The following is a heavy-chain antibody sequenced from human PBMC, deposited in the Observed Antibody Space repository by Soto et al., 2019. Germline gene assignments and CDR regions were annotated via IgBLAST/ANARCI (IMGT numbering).Heavy chain of an antibody. CDR2: IAYDGNEK. CDR1: GFTFKTHA. CDR3: GKDVADYVPYYYGVDV. J-gene: IGHJ6*02. D-gene: IGHD3-10*02. V-gene: IGHV3-30*04. Sequence: QVQLVESGGGVVQPGTSLRLSCAASGFTFKTHAMHWVRQAPGKGREWMAVIAYDGNEKFYADSVKGRYTSSRYNSKNALYLKINTLSNEDTAVNYCGKDVADYVPYYYGVDVWGQGTTVTVSS.